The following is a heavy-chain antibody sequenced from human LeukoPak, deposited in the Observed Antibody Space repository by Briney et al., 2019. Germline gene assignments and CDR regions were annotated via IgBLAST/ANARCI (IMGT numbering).Heavy chain of an antibody. D-gene: IGHD6-13*01. J-gene: IGHJ2*01. Sequence: PSGTLSLTCAVSGGSISSSNWWSWVRQPPGKGLEWIGEIYHSGSTNYNPSLQSRVTISIDMSKNQFSLRLSSVTAADTAVYYCARVSSSWYQDWYFDLWGRGTLVTVSS. CDR2: IYHSGST. CDR3: ARVSSSWYQDWYFDL. CDR1: GGSISSSNW. V-gene: IGHV4-4*02.